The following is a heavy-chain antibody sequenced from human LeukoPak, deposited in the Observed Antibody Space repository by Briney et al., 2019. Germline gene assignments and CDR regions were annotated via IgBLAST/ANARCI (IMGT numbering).Heavy chain of an antibody. D-gene: IGHD6-13*01. CDR2: INHSGST. V-gene: IGHV4-34*01. Sequence: PSETLSLTCAVSGGSFSGYYWSWIRQPPGKGLEWIGEINHSGSTNYNRSLKSRVTVSVDTSKNQFSLKLSSVTAADTAVYYCARGEEAAAGTGIWFDPWGQGTLVTVSS. J-gene: IGHJ5*02. CDR3: ARGEEAAAGTGIWFDP. CDR1: GGSFSGYY.